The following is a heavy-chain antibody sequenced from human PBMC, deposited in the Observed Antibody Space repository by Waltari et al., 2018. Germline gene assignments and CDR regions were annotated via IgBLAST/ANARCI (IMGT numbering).Heavy chain of an antibody. Sequence: QVQLQESGPGLVKPSETLSLTCTVSGYSISSGYYWGWIRQPPGKGLGLIRSIFPIGVTHHNPSLNSRITISVPTSKNPFSLELSSVTAADTAVYYCARDLAACNLPIGLFDPWGQGTLVTVSS. D-gene: IGHD6-13*01. V-gene: IGHV4-38-2*02. CDR2: IFPIGVT. CDR1: GYSISSGYY. CDR3: ARDLAACNLPIGLFDP. J-gene: IGHJ5*02.